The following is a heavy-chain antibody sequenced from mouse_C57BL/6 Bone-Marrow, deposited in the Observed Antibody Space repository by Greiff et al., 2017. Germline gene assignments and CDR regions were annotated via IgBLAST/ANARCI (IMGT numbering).Heavy chain of an antibody. D-gene: IGHD3-3*01. Sequence: VQLQQSGAELATPGASVKLSCKASGYTFTSYWMHWVKQRPGQGLEWIGYINPSSGYTKYNQKFKDKATLTANKSASTSYMQLSSMTYEDSAVYYCASEGFPPFAYWGQGTLVTVSA. J-gene: IGHJ3*01. CDR1: GYTFTSYW. V-gene: IGHV1-7*01. CDR3: ASEGFPPFAY. CDR2: INPSSGYT.